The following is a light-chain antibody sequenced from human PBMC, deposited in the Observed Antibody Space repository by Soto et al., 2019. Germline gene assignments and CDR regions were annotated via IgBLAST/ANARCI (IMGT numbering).Light chain of an antibody. Sequence: QSVLAQPASVSGSPGQSITISCTGTSGFVGSFSLVSWYQQHPGKAPKVLIYGHNNRPSGVPARFSGSKSGTSASLAIAGLQAEDEGDYYCQSYDSSLSGYVFGTGTKVTVL. J-gene: IGLJ1*01. CDR3: QSYDSSLSGYV. V-gene: IGLV1-40*01. CDR2: GHN. CDR1: SGFVGSFSL.